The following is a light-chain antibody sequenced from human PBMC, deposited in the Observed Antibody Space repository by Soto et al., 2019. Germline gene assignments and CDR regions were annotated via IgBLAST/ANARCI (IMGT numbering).Light chain of an antibody. CDR1: QGVSNW. J-gene: IGKJ1*01. CDR2: EAS. V-gene: IGKV1-5*03. Sequence: DIQMTQSPSTLSASVGDRVTITCRASQGVSNWLAWYQQKPGKAPNLLMYEASSLESGVPSRFSGSGSGTEFTLTLSSLQPDDFATYYCQQYNTYPWTFGEGTKVEIK. CDR3: QQYNTYPWT.